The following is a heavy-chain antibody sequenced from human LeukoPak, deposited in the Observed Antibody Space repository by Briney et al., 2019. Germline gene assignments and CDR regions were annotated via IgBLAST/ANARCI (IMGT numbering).Heavy chain of an antibody. V-gene: IGHV3-23*01. J-gene: IGHJ4*02. Sequence: GGSLRLSCAASGFTLSSHAMSWVRQAPGKGLEWISTFSESSGSAHYAHSVKGRFTISRDISKNTLYLQMNSLRAEDTAVYYCARDPSRSWWGYFDYWGQGALVTVSS. D-gene: IGHD6-13*01. CDR1: GFTLSSHA. CDR3: ARDPSRSWWGYFDY. CDR2: FSESSGSA.